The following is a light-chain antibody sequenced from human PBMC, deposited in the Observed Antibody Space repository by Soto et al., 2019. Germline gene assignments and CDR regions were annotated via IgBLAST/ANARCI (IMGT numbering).Light chain of an antibody. CDR3: SSYTTSGTLV. CDR2: EVS. CDR1: SSDVGGYNY. Sequence: QSVLTQPTSVSGSPGQSITISCTGTSSDVGGYNYVSWYQQHPGKVPKVMIFEVSNRPSGISHRFSGSKSGNPASLTISGLQAEDEADYYCSSYTTSGTLVFGGGTKVTVL. J-gene: IGLJ2*01. V-gene: IGLV2-14*01.